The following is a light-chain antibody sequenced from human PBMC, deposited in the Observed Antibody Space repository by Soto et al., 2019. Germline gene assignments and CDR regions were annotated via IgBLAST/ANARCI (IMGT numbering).Light chain of an antibody. J-gene: IGKJ1*01. CDR3: QHFGDSLWT. CDR2: GAS. Sequence: SQSPGTLSLSTGERATLFCRASQSVASRNLAWYQQKSGQAPRLLMYGASSRAIHTPDRFSGTGSGTDFTLTISGLEPEDFAVYYCQHFGDSLWTFAQGTKV. V-gene: IGKV3-20*01. CDR1: QSVASRN.